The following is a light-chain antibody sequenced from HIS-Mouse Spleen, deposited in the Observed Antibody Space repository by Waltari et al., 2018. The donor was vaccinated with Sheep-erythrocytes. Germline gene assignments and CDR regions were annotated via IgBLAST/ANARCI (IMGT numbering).Light chain of an antibody. J-gene: IGKJ2*01. Sequence: EIVMTQSPATLSVSPGERATLSCRASQSVSSNLAGYQQKPGQAPRLLIYGASTRATGIPARFSCSGSGTEFTLTISSMQSEDFAVYYCQQYNNWPPGITFGQGTKLEIK. V-gene: IGKV3-15*01. CDR3: QQYNNWPPGIT. CDR2: GAS. CDR1: QSVSSN.